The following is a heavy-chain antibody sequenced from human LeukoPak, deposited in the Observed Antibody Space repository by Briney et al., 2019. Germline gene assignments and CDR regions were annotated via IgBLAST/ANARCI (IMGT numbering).Heavy chain of an antibody. Sequence: SETLSLTCSVSGGSISNYYWSWIRQPAGKGLEWIGRIYSSGSTNYSPSLKSRVTISVDTSKNQFSLKLSSVTAADTAVYYCARRRNWGCLDYWGQGTLVTVSS. CDR1: GGSISNYY. CDR2: IYSSGST. V-gene: IGHV4-4*07. D-gene: IGHD7-27*01. CDR3: ARRRNWGCLDY. J-gene: IGHJ4*02.